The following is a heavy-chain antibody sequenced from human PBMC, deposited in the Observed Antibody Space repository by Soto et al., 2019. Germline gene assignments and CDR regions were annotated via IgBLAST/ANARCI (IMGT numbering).Heavy chain of an antibody. CDR1: GRTFSSYA. J-gene: IGHJ6*02. D-gene: IGHD1-1*01. Sequence: SVKVSCKASGRTFSSYAISWVRQAPEQGLECMRGSIPIFGTESYTQRCQGRVTITADESTSTACMERSRLRSYNTGMYSSAGGGLEQVPHNYYYDCMDVWGQGTTVTVSS. V-gene: IGHV1-69*13. CDR2: SIPIFGTE. CDR3: AGGGLEQVPHNYYYDCMDV.